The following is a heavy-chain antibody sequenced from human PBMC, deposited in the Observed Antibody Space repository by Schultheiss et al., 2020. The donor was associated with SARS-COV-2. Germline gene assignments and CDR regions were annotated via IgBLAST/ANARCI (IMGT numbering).Heavy chain of an antibody. J-gene: IGHJ5*02. Sequence: SETLSLTCAVYGGSFSGYYWNWIRQPPGKGLEWIGYIYYSGSTKYNPSLKSRVTISLDTSNSQFSLHLKSVTAADTAFYYCARGLFYSNWFDPWGQGALVTVSS. CDR3: ARGLFYSNWFDP. V-gene: IGHV4-59*01. CDR1: GGSFSGYY. D-gene: IGHD3-9*01. CDR2: IYYSGST.